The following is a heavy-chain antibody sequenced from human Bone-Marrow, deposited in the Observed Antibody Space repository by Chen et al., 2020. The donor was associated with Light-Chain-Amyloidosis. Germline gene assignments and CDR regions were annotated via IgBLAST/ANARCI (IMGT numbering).Heavy chain of an antibody. J-gene: IGHJ4*02. CDR1: GFTFSSYG. CDR3: AKEVPGFWYYFDY. Sequence: QVQLVESGGGVVQPGRSLRLSCAASGFTFSSYGMHWVRQAPGNGLEWVAVISYDGSNKYYANSVKGRFTISRDNSKNTLYLQMNSLRAEDTAVYYCAKEVPGFWYYFDYWGQGILVTVSS. D-gene: IGHD6-13*01. V-gene: IGHV3-30*18. CDR2: ISYDGSNK.